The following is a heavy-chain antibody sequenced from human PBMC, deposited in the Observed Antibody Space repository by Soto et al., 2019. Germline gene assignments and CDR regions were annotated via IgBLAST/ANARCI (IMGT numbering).Heavy chain of an antibody. D-gene: IGHD3-3*01. CDR2: IVVGSGNT. J-gene: IGHJ6*02. V-gene: IGHV1-58*01. CDR3: AAGGTNYDFWSGYYPYYYYGMDV. CDR1: GFTFTSSA. Sequence: SVKVSCKASGFTFTSSAVQWVRQARGQRLEWIGWIVVGSGNTNYAQKFQERVTITRDMSTSTAYMELSSLRSEDTAVYYCAAGGTNYDFWSGYYPYYYYGMDVWGQGTTVTVSS.